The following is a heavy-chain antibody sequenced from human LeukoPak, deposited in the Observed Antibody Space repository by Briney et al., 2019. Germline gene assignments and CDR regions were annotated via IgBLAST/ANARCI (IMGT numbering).Heavy chain of an antibody. CDR3: ARGAPGGYFDY. V-gene: IGHV1-69*01. CDR2: IIPIFGTA. CDR1: GGTFSSYA. J-gene: IGHJ4*02. Sequence: SVKVSCKASGGTFSSYAISWVRQAPAQGLEWMGGIIPIFGTANYAQRFQGRLTLTAGESTNSAYMELSSLRSEDTAVYYCARGAPGGYFDYWGQGTLVTVSS. D-gene: IGHD4-23*01.